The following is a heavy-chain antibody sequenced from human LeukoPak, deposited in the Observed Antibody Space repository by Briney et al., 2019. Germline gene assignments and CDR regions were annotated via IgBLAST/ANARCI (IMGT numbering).Heavy chain of an antibody. Sequence: QPGGSLRLSCAASGFTFSSYAMSWVRQAPGKGLEWVSAISGSGGSTYYADSVKGRFTISRDNSKNTLYLQMNSLRAEDTAVYYCAKRSGWYLGDYYGMDVWGQGTTVTVSS. V-gene: IGHV3-23*01. D-gene: IGHD6-19*01. CDR2: ISGSGGST. J-gene: IGHJ6*02. CDR1: GFTFSSYA. CDR3: AKRSGWYLGDYYGMDV.